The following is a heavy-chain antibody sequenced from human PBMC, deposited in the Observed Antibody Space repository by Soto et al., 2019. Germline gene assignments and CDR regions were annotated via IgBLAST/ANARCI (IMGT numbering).Heavy chain of an antibody. CDR3: ARDLYYYGSGANYYYYYGMDV. Sequence: ASVKVSCKASGGAFSSYTISWVRQAPGQGLEWMGRIIPIFGTANYAQKFQGRVTITADESTSTAYMELSSLRSEDTAVYYCARDLYYYGSGANYYYYYGMDVWGQGTTVTVSS. CDR2: IIPIFGTA. CDR1: GGAFSSYT. V-gene: IGHV1-69*13. D-gene: IGHD3-10*01. J-gene: IGHJ6*02.